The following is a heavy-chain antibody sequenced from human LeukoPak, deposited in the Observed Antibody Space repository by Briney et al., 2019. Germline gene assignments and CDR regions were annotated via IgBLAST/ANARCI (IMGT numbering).Heavy chain of an antibody. CDR3: ARVLGPYELRSYYGMDV. V-gene: IGHV1-18*01. CDR2: ISAYNGNT. D-gene: IGHD3-3*01. CDR1: GYTFTSYG. Sequence: GASVKVSCKASGYTFTSYGISWVRQAPGQGLEWMGWISAYNGNTNYAQKLQGRVTMTTDTSTSTAYMELRSLRPDDTAVYYCARVLGPYELRSYYGMDVWGQGTTVTVSS. J-gene: IGHJ6*02.